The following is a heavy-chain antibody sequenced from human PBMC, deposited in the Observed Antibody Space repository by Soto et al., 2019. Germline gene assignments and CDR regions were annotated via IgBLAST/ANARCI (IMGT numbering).Heavy chain of an antibody. D-gene: IGHD3-9*01. CDR2: IYYSGST. CDR1: GGPISSVIYY. CDR3: ASGVLEELRYFDWLFPYNWFDP. V-gene: IGHV4-39*01. J-gene: IGHJ5*02. Sequence: PSETLSLTWTVSGGPISSVIYYWGWIRQPPGKGLEWIGSIYYSGSTYYNPSLKSRVTISVDTSKNQFSLKLSSVTAADTAVYYCASGVLEELRYFDWLFPYNWFDPWGQGTLVTVSS.